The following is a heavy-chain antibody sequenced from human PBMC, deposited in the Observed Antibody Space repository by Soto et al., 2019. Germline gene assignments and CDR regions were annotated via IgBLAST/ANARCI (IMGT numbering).Heavy chain of an antibody. J-gene: IGHJ3*02. CDR3: ARREYSSTGRVYFDT. CDR2: IDPSDSYT. Sequence: PGASLKISCKGSGYRFPSYWISWVRQMPGKGLEWMGRIDPSDSYTNYSPSFQGHVTISADKSISTAYLQWSSLKASDTAMYYCARREYSSTGRVYFDTWGQGTMV. D-gene: IGHD6-6*01. V-gene: IGHV5-10-1*01. CDR1: GYRFPSYW.